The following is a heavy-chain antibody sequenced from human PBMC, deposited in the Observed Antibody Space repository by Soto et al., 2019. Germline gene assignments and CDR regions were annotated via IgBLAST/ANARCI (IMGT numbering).Heavy chain of an antibody. CDR2: INPNSGDT. CDR3: ARANIPISSSWPRGLDP. D-gene: IGHD6-13*01. CDR1: GYTFTGYY. J-gene: IGHJ5*02. Sequence: QVQLVQSGAEVKKPGASVKVSCKASGYTFTGYYMHWVRQVPGQGLEWMGWINPNSGDTNYAQKLQGWVTMTRDTVTSTAHMELSRLRSDDTAVYYCARANIPISSSWPRGLDPWGQGTLVTVSS. V-gene: IGHV1-2*04.